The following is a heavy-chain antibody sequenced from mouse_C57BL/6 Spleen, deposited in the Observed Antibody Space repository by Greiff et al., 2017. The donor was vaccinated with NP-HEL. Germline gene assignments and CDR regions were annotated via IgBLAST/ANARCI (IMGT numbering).Heavy chain of an antibody. J-gene: IGHJ3*01. CDR1: GYAFSSYW. Sequence: QVQLKESGAELVKPGASVKISCKASGYAFSSYWMNWVKQRPGKGLEWIGQIYPGDGDTNYKGKFKGKATLTADKSSSTAYMQLSSLTSEDSAVYFCARNSGYVGWFAYWGQGTLVTVSA. CDR3: ARNSGYVGWFAY. D-gene: IGHD3-2*02. CDR2: IYPGDGDT. V-gene: IGHV1-80*01.